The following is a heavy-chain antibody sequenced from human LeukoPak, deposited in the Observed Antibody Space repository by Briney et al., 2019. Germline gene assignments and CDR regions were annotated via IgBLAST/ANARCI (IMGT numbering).Heavy chain of an antibody. Sequence: GRSLRLSCAASGFSFTSNAMHWVRQAPGKGLEWVAVISYDGSDKYYTESVKGRFTISRDESKNTLFLQMNSLRAEDTAVYYCARGGTEIYYYYYGMDVWGQGTTVTVSS. J-gene: IGHJ6*02. CDR3: ARGGTEIYYYYYGMDV. CDR1: GFSFTSNA. CDR2: ISYDGSDK. V-gene: IGHV3-30*04.